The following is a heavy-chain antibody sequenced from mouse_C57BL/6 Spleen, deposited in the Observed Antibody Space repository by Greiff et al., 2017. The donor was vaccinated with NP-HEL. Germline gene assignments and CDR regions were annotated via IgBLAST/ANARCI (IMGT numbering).Heavy chain of an antibody. V-gene: IGHV5-16*01. D-gene: IGHD1-1*01. CDR3: ARITTVVALDY. J-gene: IGHJ2*01. CDR2: INYDGSST. CDR1: GFTFSDYY. Sequence: EVKLVESEGGLVQPGSSMKLSCTASGFTFSDYYMAWVRQVPEKGLEWVANINYDGSSTYYLDSLKSRFIISRDNAKNILYLQMSSLKSEDTATYYCARITTVVALDYWGQGTTLTVSS.